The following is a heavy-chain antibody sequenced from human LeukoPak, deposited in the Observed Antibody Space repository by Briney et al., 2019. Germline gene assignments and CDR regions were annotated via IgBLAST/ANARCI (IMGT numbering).Heavy chain of an antibody. CDR2: INTNTGNP. CDR1: GYTFTTYA. CDR3: ARGGLEVVVAARD. D-gene: IGHD2-15*01. V-gene: IGHV7-4-1*02. Sequence: GASVKVSCKASGYTFTTYAMNWVRQAPGQGLEWMGWINTNTGNPTYAQGFTGRFVFSLDTSVSTAYLQITGLKAEDTAVYYCARGGLEVVVAARDWGQGTLVTVSS. J-gene: IGHJ4*02.